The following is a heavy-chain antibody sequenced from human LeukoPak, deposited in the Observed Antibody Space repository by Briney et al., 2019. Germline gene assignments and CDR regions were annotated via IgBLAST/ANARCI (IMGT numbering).Heavy chain of an antibody. V-gene: IGHV4-34*01. CDR3: AREYEIAAAGLYYFDY. Sequence: SETLSLTCAVYGGSFSGYYWSWIRQPPGKGLEWIGEINHSGSTNYNPSLKSRVTISVDTSKNQFSLKLSSVTAADTAVYYCAREYEIAAAGLYYFDYWGQGILVTVSS. D-gene: IGHD6-13*01. CDR2: INHSGST. J-gene: IGHJ4*02. CDR1: GGSFSGYY.